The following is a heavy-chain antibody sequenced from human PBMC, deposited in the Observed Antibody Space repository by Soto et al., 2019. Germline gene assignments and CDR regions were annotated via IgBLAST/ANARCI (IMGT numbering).Heavy chain of an antibody. D-gene: IGHD3-3*01. CDR1: GFTFSSYA. J-gene: IGHJ6*02. Sequence: QSGGSLRLSCAASGFTFSSYAMHWVRQAPGKGLEWVAVISYDGSNKYYADSVKGRFTISRDNSKNTLYLQMNSLRAEDTAVYYCARDFLYYDFLSGYYPANYGMDVWGQGTPVTVYS. V-gene: IGHV3-30-3*01. CDR2: ISYDGSNK. CDR3: ARDFLYYDFLSGYYPANYGMDV.